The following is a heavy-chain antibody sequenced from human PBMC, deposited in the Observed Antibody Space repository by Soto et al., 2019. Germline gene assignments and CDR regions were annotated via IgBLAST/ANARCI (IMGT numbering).Heavy chain of an antibody. V-gene: IGHV4-34*01. CDR1: GGSFSGYY. CDR2: IYHSGST. CDR3: ARAYSSGWYTYYGMDV. J-gene: IGHJ6*02. D-gene: IGHD6-19*01. Sequence: SETLSLTCAVYGGSFSGYYWSWIRQPPGKGLEWIGSIYHSGSTYYNPSLKSRVTISVDTSKNQFSLKLSSVTAADTAVYYCARAYSSGWYTYYGMDVWGQGTTVTVSS.